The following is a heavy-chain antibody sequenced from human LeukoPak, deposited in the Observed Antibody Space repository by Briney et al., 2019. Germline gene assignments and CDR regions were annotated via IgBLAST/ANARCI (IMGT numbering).Heavy chain of an antibody. CDR1: GFILSTHG. D-gene: IGHD1-26*01. J-gene: IGHJ4*02. V-gene: IGHV3-33*01. CDR3: ARDLSFGSLDC. Sequence: GGSLRLSCAASGFILSTHGMHWVRQAPGKGLEWVAGMWYDGSREDYADSVKGRFTISRDMSKNTLNLQMNSLGVEDKAMFYCARDLSFGSLDCRGQGTLVTVSS. CDR2: MWYDGSRE.